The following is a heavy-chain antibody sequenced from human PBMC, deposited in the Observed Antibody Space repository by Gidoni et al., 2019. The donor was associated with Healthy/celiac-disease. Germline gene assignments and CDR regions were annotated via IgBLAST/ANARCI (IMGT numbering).Heavy chain of an antibody. CDR2: IYSGGST. V-gene: IGHV3-66*01. J-gene: IGHJ4*02. CDR1: GFTVSSNY. CDR3: ARDGPIHRSGSYRRGVVDY. D-gene: IGHD1-26*01. Sequence: EVQLVESGGGLVQPGGSLRLSCAASGFTVSSNYLSWVRQAPGTGLEWVSVIYSGGSTYYADSVKGRFTISRDNSKNTLYLQMNSLRAEDTAVYYCARDGPIHRSGSYRRGVVDYWGQGTLVTVSS.